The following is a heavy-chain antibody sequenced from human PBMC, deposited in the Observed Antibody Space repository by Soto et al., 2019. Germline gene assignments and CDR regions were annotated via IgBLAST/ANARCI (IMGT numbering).Heavy chain of an antibody. J-gene: IGHJ4*02. D-gene: IGHD3-22*01. CDR3: ARDHWDGYNKKRGYLFYFDY. V-gene: IGHV1-18*01. CDR2: ISAYNGNT. Sequence: QVQLVQSGAEVKKPGASVKVSCKASGYTFTSYGISWVRQAPGQGLEWMGWISAYNGNTNYAQKLQGRVTMTTDTSTSTAYMELRSLRSDDTAVYYCARDHWDGYNKKRGYLFYFDYWGQGTLVTVSS. CDR1: GYTFTSYG.